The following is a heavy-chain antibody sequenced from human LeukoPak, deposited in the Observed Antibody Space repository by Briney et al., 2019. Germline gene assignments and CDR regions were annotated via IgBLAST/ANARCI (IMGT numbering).Heavy chain of an antibody. CDR2: IKEDGSEK. Sequence: GGSLRLSCAASGFTFSRYWMNWVRQAPGKGLEWVANIKEDGSEKNYVDSVKGRSTISRDNAKNSLYLQMNSLRAEDTAVYYCARGGSSWGDYWGQGTLVTVSS. D-gene: IGHD6-13*01. J-gene: IGHJ4*02. CDR3: ARGGSSWGDY. V-gene: IGHV3-7*03. CDR1: GFTFSRYW.